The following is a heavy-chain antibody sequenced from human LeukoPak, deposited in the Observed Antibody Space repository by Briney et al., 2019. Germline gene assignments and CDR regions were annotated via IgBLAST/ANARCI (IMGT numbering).Heavy chain of an antibody. D-gene: IGHD1-26*01. CDR1: GFTFADYT. J-gene: IGHJ6*02. CDR3: TRAYVGPTSVGYYGMDV. CDR2: IRSNAHGGAP. Sequence: GGSLRLSCAASGFTFADYTLNWVRQAPGKGLEWVGFIRSNAHGGAPEYAASVKGRFIISRDDSKSIAYLQLNSLKTDDTAVFYCTRAYVGPTSVGYYGMDVWGQGTTGTVSS. V-gene: IGHV3-49*04.